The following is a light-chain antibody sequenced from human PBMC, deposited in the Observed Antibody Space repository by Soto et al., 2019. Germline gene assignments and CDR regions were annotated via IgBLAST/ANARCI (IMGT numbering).Light chain of an antibody. CDR1: WSNIGRNS. J-gene: IGLJ1*01. Sequence: QSVLTQPQSVSWTPGQRVCIACAAIWSNIGRNSVSWYQHLPGTAPKLLIYSNNKRPSGVPDRFSGSKSGNTASLTVSGLQAEDEADYYCSSYAGSSNVFGTGTKVNVL. V-gene: IGLV1-44*01. CDR3: SSYAGSSNV. CDR2: SNN.